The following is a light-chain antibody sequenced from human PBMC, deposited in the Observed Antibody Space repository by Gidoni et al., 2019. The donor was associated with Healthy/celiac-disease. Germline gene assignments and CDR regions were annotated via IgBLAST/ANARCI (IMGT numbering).Light chain of an antibody. Sequence: QAVRTQPASRSASPGAAASLTCTLRSGINVGTYRIYWYQQKPGSPPQYLLRYKSDSDKQQGSGVPSRFSGSKAASANAGILLISGLQSDDEADYYCMIWHSSAVVFGGGTKLTVL. V-gene: IGLV5-45*01. CDR1: SGINVGTYR. CDR3: MIWHSSAVV. J-gene: IGLJ2*01. CDR2: YKSDSDK.